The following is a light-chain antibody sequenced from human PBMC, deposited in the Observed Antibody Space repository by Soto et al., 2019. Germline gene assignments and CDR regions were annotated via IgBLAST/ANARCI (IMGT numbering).Light chain of an antibody. CDR1: QIIDSRY. CDR2: GAS. CDR3: QQYGSSPPWT. V-gene: IGKV3-20*01. Sequence: DIVLTQSPGTLSLSPGERATLSCRASQIIDSRYLGWYQQKPGQAPRLLIYGASSRATGIPGRFSGSGSGTDFTLTISRLEPEDVGVYYCQQYGSSPPWTFGPGTKVDIK. J-gene: IGKJ1*01.